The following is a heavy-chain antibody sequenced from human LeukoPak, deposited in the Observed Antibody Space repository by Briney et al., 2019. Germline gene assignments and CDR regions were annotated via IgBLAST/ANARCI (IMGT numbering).Heavy chain of an antibody. J-gene: IGHJ3*02. D-gene: IGHD3-22*01. CDR1: GFTFSNYW. CDR2: VNTDASST. CDR3: VRDLTWFSIGIYYDRDAFDI. Sequence: GGSLRLSCAASGFTFSNYWMHWVRQAPGKGLVWVSHVNTDASSTSYADSVKGRFTISRDNAKNTVYLQMNSLRAEDTAVYYCVRDLTWFSIGIYYDRDAFDIWGQGTMVTVSS. V-gene: IGHV3-74*01.